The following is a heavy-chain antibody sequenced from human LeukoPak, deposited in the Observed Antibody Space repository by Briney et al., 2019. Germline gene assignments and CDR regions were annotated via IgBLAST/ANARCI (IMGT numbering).Heavy chain of an antibody. CDR1: GGSINSTIYY. D-gene: IGHD5-12*01. V-gene: IGHV4-39*01. CDR2: IYYTGST. Sequence: SETLSLTCTVSGGSINSTIYYWGWIRQPPGKGLEWIGNIYYTGSTYCNPSLKGRVTISVDTSKNQFSLKLSSVTAADTGIYYCARHSRSAYTGYENAFDIWGQGTMVTVSS. CDR3: ARHSRSAYTGYENAFDI. J-gene: IGHJ3*02.